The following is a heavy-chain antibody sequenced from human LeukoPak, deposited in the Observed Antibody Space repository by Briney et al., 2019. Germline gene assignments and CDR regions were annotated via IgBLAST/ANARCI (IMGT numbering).Heavy chain of an antibody. V-gene: IGHV4-38-2*02. CDR3: ASDTVVADGFFHS. CDR1: GHSISSGYY. D-gene: IGHD6-19*01. J-gene: IGHJ5*02. CDR2: LFYTGSP. Sequence: SETLSLTCTVSGHSISSGYYWGWVRQPPGKGLEWIGSLFYTGSPYYNPSLTSRITMSIDTSRNQFSLKLSSVTAADTAVYFCASDTVVADGFFHSWGQGTLVTVSA.